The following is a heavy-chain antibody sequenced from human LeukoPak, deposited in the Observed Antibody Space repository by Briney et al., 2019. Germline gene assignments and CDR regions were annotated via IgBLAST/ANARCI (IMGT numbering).Heavy chain of an antibody. CDR2: IYSGGST. CDR3: ARNYYYDSSGYDHDAFDI. J-gene: IGHJ3*02. D-gene: IGHD3-22*01. CDR1: GFTVSSNY. Sequence: PGGSLRLSCAASGFTVSSNYMSWVRQAPGKGLEWVSVIYSGGSTYYVDSVKGRFTISRHNSKNTLYLQMNSLRAEDTAVYYCARNYYYDSSGYDHDAFDIWGQGTMVTVSS. V-gene: IGHV3-53*04.